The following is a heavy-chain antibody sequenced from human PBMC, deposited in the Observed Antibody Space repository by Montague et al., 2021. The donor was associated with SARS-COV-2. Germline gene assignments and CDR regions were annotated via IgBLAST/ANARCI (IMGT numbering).Heavy chain of an antibody. CDR2: IYYSGST. CDR3: AGATTSGDGLWVNYYYYAMDV. D-gene: IGHD5-24*01. V-gene: IGHV4-59*01. J-gene: IGHJ6*02. Sequence: SETLSLTCTVSGGSISSYYWSWIRQPPGKGLEWIGYIYYSGSTNXNPSLKSRVTISVDTSKNQFSLKLSSVTAADTAVYYCAGATTSGDGLWVNYYYYAMDVWGQGTTVTVSS. CDR1: GGSISSYY.